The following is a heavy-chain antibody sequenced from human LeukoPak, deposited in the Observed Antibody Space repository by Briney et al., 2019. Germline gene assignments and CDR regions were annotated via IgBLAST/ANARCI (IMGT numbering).Heavy chain of an antibody. Sequence: ASVKVSCKASGYTFTSFAISWVRQAPGRALEWMGWIGAYNGNTNYAQKLQGRVTMTTDTSTTTAHMELRSLTSDDTAVYYCARASSSTVGLRSLDYWGQGTLVTVSS. CDR1: GYTFTSFA. CDR3: ARASSSTVGLRSLDY. CDR2: IGAYNGNT. J-gene: IGHJ4*02. D-gene: IGHD6-6*01. V-gene: IGHV1-18*01.